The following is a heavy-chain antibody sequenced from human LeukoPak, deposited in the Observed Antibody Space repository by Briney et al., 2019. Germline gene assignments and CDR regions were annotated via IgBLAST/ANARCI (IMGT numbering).Heavy chain of an antibody. D-gene: IGHD6-19*01. CDR1: GLTFSSSG. CDR2: ISRDGSDK. Sequence: GGSLRLSCVASGLTFSSSGMHWVRQAPGKGLEWVAAISRDGSDKYYTDSVKGRFTISRDNFKNTVYLQMNSLRDDDTAVYFCVRGRGGSYDFDYWGQGTLVTVSS. J-gene: IGHJ4*02. V-gene: IGHV3-30*03. CDR3: VRGRGGSYDFDY.